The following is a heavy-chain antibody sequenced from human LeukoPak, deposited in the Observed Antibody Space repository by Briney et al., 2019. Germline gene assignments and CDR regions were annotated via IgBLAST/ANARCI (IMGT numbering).Heavy chain of an antibody. Sequence: SETLSLTCTVSGGSISSGSYYWRWIRQPAGKGLEWIGRIYTSGSTNYNPSLKSRVTISVDTSKNQFSLKLSSVTAADTAVYYCARAVTKTPYNWFDPWGQGTLVTVSS. CDR1: GGSISSGSYY. CDR2: IYTSGST. D-gene: IGHD4-17*01. J-gene: IGHJ5*02. CDR3: ARAVTKTPYNWFDP. V-gene: IGHV4-61*02.